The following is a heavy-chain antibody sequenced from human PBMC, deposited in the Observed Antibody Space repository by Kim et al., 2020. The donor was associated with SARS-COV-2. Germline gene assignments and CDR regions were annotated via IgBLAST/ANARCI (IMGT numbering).Heavy chain of an antibody. J-gene: IGHJ6*02. D-gene: IGHD3-22*01. Sequence: KSRVTSSVDTSKNQFSLRLSSVTAADTAVYYCARDNYDGGGVYYYGMDVWGRGTTVTVSS. V-gene: IGHV4-59*01. CDR3: ARDNYDGGGVYYYGMDV.